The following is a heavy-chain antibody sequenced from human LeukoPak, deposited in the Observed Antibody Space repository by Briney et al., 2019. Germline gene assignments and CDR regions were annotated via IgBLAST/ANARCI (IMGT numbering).Heavy chain of an antibody. J-gene: IGHJ4*02. Sequence: PGGSLRLSCAASGFTFSSYGMSWVRQAPGKGLEWVSAISGSGGSTYYADSVKGRFTISRDNSKNTLYLQMNSLRAEDTALYYCAKDIGVLLWFGGFYGWGQGTLVTVSS. CDR2: ISGSGGST. V-gene: IGHV3-23*01. D-gene: IGHD3-10*01. CDR1: GFTFSSYG. CDR3: AKDIGVLLWFGGFYG.